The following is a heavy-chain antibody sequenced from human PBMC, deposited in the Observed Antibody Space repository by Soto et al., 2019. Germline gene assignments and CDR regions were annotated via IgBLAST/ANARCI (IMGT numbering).Heavy chain of an antibody. CDR3: ARDYLVVPHRVIDY. CDR1: GFTFSSYW. CDR2: IKQDGSEN. D-gene: IGHD2-2*01. Sequence: GGSLRLSCAASGFTFSSYWMSWVRQAPGKGLEWVASIKQDGSENYYVDSVKGRFTISRDNAKNSLYLQMNSLRAEDTAVFYCARDYLVVPHRVIDYWGQGTLVTVSS. V-gene: IGHV3-7*01. J-gene: IGHJ4*02.